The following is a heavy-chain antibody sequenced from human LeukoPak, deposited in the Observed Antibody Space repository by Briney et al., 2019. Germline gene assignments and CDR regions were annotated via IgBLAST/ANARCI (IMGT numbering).Heavy chain of an antibody. V-gene: IGHV3-72*01. CDR2: SRDKGNSYTT. D-gene: IGHD3-10*01. CDR1: GFTFSSYW. J-gene: IGHJ4*01. CDR3: TKLARAPRDFDY. Sequence: GGSLRLSCAASGFTFSSYWMHWVRQAPGKGLERVGRSRDKGNSYTTAYAASVRGRFTISRDDSKNSLYLQMNSLKIEDTAVYYCTKLARAPRDFDYWGQGTLVTVSS.